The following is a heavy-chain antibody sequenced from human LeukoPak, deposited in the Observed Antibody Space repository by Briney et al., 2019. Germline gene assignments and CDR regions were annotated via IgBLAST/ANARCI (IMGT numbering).Heavy chain of an antibody. D-gene: IGHD2-8*01. CDR2: ISSSSSYI. Sequence: GGSLRLSCAASGFTFSSYSMNWVRQAPGKGLEWVSSISSSSSYIYYADSVKGRFTISRDNAKNSLYLQMNSLRAEDTAVDYCAGGVDCTTSVFDYCGQGTLVTVSS. CDR1: GFTFSSYS. J-gene: IGHJ4*02. CDR3: AGGVDCTTSVFDY. V-gene: IGHV3-21*01.